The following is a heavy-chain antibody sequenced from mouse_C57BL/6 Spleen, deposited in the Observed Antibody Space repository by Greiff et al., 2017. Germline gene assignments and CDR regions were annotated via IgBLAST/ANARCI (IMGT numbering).Heavy chain of an antibody. CDR3: ARDTTYYAMDY. J-gene: IGHJ4*01. CDR2: ISSGGSYT. D-gene: IGHD1-1*01. V-gene: IGHV5-6*01. Sequence: EVKLVESGGDLVKPGGSLKLSCAASGFTFSSYGMSWVRQTPDKRLEWVATISSGGSYTYYPDSVKGRFTISRDNAKNTLYLQMSSLKSEDTAMYDCARDTTYYAMDYWGQGTSVTVSS. CDR1: GFTFSSYG.